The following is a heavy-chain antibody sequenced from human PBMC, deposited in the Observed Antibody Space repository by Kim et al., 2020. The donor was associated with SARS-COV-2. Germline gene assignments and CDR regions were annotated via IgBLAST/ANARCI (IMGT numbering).Heavy chain of an antibody. D-gene: IGHD3-16*01. CDR3: ARDRLYGYYFDY. Sequence: SETLSLTCTVSGGSTSNYYWNWIRQPPGKGLEWIGYIYYSGSTNYNPSLKSRVTISVDTSKNRVSLKLSSVTAADTAVYYCARDRLYGYYFDYWGQGTLV. CDR1: GGSTSNYY. J-gene: IGHJ4*02. CDR2: IYYSGST. V-gene: IGHV4-59*01.